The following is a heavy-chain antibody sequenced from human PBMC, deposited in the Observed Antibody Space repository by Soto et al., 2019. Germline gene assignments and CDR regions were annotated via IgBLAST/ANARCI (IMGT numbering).Heavy chain of an antibody. CDR3: ERDRITMIRGETRFEQ. CDR1: VYSISIYS. CDR2: VYTSGTT. D-gene: IGHD3-10*01. V-gene: IGHV4-4*07. Sequence: PSATXSLTCTVSVYSISIYSFILIRQPAGMGLELIGRVYTSGTTNFNPSLKSRVSMSVDTSKNQFSLRLNSVTAADTAIYLCERDRITMIRGETRFEQWGKGILV. J-gene: IGHJ5*02.